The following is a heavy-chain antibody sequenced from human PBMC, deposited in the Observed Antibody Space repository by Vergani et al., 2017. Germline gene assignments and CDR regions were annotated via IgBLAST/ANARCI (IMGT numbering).Heavy chain of an antibody. CDR1: GGSISSYY. CDR2: IYYSGST. Sequence: QVQLQESGPGLVTPSETLSLTCTVSGGSISSYYWSWIRQPPGKGLEWIGYIYYSGSTNYNPSLKSRVTISVDTSNNQFSLKLSSVTAADPAVYYGARMYSSSTVRGYYMDVWGKGTTVTVSS. CDR3: ARMYSSSTVRGYYMDV. D-gene: IGHD6-6*01. J-gene: IGHJ6*03. V-gene: IGHV4-59*01.